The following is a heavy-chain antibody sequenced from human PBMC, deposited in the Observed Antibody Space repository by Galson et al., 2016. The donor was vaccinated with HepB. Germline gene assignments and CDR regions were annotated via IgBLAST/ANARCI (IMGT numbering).Heavy chain of an antibody. CDR1: RFNSGFTFIDYY. Sequence: SLRLSCAASRFNSGFTFIDYYMDWVRQVPGKGPEWVGRVRNKRNGYITEYDASVKGRFNISRDDSMNTVYLQMTSLKIEDTAVYYCATGGGSFDHGWYVFLNWGQGALVTVS. D-gene: IGHD6-19*01. CDR3: ATGGGSFDHGWYVFLN. V-gene: IGHV3-72*01. CDR2: VRNKRNGYIT. J-gene: IGHJ4*01.